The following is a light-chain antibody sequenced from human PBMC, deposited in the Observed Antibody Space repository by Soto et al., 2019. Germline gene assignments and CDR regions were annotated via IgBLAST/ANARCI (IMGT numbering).Light chain of an antibody. CDR2: DAS. V-gene: IGKV3-11*01. J-gene: IGKJ4*01. CDR3: QQRSSWPLT. CDR1: QSVGSY. Sequence: EIVLTQSPATLSLSPGERATLSCRASQSVGSYLAWYQQRPGQAPRLLIYDASNRVAGIPARFSGSGSGTDFTLSISSLEPEDFAVYYCQQRSSWPLTFGGGTNIEIK.